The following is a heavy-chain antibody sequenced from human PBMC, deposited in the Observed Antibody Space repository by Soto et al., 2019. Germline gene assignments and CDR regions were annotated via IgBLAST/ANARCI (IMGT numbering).Heavy chain of an antibody. CDR2: INPSGGST. Sequence: ASVKVSCKPSGYTFTSYYMHWGRQAPGQGLEWMGIINPSGGSTIYAQKFQGRVTMTRDTSTSTVYMELSSLRSEDTAVYYCASSGFDDYPSAFDYWGQGTLVTVCS. J-gene: IGHJ4*02. V-gene: IGHV1-46*01. CDR1: GYTFTSYY. D-gene: IGHD4-17*01. CDR3: ASSGFDDYPSAFDY.